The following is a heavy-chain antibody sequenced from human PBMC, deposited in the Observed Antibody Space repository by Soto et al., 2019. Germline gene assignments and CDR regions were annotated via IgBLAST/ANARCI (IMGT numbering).Heavy chain of an antibody. D-gene: IGHD3-10*01. CDR2: ISWNSGSI. J-gene: IGHJ4*02. V-gene: IGHV3-9*01. CDR1: GFTFDDYA. Sequence: EVQLVESGGGLGQPGRSLRLSCAASGFTFDDYAMHWVRQAPGKGLEWVSGISWNSGSIGYADSVKGRFTISRDNAKNSLYLQMNSLRADDTALYYCARDNYGSIDYWGQGTLVTVSS. CDR3: ARDNYGSIDY.